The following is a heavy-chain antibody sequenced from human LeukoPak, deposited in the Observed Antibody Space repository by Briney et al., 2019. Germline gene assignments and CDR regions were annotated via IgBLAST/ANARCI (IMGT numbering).Heavy chain of an antibody. Sequence: PGGSLRLSCAASGFTVSSNYMSWVRQAPGKGLEWVSVIYSGGSTYYGDSVKGRFTISRDNSKNTLYLQMNSLRAEDTAVYYCARGVALHSDGWTPPVYWGQGTLVTVSS. CDR1: GFTVSSNY. CDR2: IYSGGST. CDR3: ARGVALHSDGWTPPVY. V-gene: IGHV3-66*01. D-gene: IGHD6-19*01. J-gene: IGHJ4*02.